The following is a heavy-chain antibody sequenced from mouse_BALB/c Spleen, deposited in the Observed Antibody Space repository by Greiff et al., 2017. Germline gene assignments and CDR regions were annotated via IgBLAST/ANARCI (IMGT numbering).Heavy chain of an antibody. CDR2: IRSKSNNYAT. CDR3: VRDGGDYYAMDY. J-gene: IGHJ4*01. CDR1: GFTFNTYA. V-gene: IGHV10-3*03. Sequence: DVQLVESGGGLVQPKGSLKLSCAASGFTFNTYAMHWVCQAPGKGLEWVARIRSKSNNYATYYADSVKDRFTISRDDSQSMLYLQMNNLKTEDTAMYYCVRDGGDYYAMDYWGQGTSVTVSS.